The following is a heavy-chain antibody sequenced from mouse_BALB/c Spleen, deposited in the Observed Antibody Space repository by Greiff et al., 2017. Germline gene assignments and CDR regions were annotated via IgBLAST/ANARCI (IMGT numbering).Heavy chain of an antibody. D-gene: IGHD1-1*02. Sequence: EVKLMESGGGLVKPGGSLKLSCAASGFTFSSYAMSWVRQTPEKRLEWVASISSGGSTYYPDSVKGRFTISRDNARNILYLQMSSLRSEDTAMYYCARGGGYGLYFDYWGQGTTLTVSS. CDR2: ISSGGST. V-gene: IGHV5-6-5*01. J-gene: IGHJ2*01. CDR3: ARGGGYGLYFDY. CDR1: GFTFSSYA.